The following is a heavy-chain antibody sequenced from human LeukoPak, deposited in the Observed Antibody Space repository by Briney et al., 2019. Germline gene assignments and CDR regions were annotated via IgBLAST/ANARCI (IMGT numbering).Heavy chain of an antibody. J-gene: IGHJ4*02. Sequence: GESLKISCKGSGYRSTSYWIAWLRQMPGKGLEWMGIIFPSDSDTRYSPSFQGQVTISADKSINTAYLQWSSLKPSDTAMYYCARQPPTVTTSRHYFDSWGQGALVTVSS. CDR2: IFPSDSDT. CDR3: ARQPPTVTTSRHYFDS. CDR1: GYRSTSYW. V-gene: IGHV5-51*01. D-gene: IGHD4-17*01.